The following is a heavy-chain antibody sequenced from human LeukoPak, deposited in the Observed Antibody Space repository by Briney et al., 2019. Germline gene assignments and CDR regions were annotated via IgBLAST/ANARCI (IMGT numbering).Heavy chain of an antibody. CDR2: INHSGST. D-gene: IGHD2-2*01. Sequence: PSEPLSLTCAVYGGSSSGYYWSWIRQPPGKGPEWSGEINHSGSTNYNPSLKGRVTISLDTSKNQFSLKLSSLTAADTAVYYCARAVTSTSYDYWGQGTLVTVSS. J-gene: IGHJ4*02. CDR3: ARAVTSTSYDY. V-gene: IGHV4-34*01. CDR1: GGSSSGYY.